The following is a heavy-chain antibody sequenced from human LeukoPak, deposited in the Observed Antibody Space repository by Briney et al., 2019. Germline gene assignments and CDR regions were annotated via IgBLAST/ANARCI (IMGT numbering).Heavy chain of an antibody. J-gene: IGHJ4*02. V-gene: IGHV1-69*05. CDR1: GGTFSSYA. CDR2: IIPIFGTA. Sequence: SVKVSCKASGGTFSSYAISWVRQAPGQGLEWMGGIIPIFGTANYAQKFQGRVTITTDESTSTAYMELSSPRSEDTAVYYCARGGAAAGIAYDYWGQGTLVTVSS. CDR3: ARGGAAAGIAYDY. D-gene: IGHD6-13*01.